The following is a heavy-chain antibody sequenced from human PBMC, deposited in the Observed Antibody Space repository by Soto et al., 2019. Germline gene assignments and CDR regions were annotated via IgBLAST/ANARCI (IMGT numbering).Heavy chain of an antibody. CDR3: AREFTF. CDR1: GGSVSSGNHY. CDR2: IYNSGST. J-gene: IGHJ4*02. Sequence: QVQLQESGPGLVKPSETLSLTCTVSGGSVSSGNHYWSWIRQPPGKGLEWIGHIYNSGSTNYNPSLKSRVTISVDTSKNQLSLKLSSVTAADTAVYYCAREFTFWGQGTLVTVSS. V-gene: IGHV4-61*01. D-gene: IGHD3-16*01.